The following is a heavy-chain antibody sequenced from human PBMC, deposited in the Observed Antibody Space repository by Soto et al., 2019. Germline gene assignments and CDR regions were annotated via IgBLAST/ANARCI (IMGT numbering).Heavy chain of an antibody. J-gene: IGHJ6*03. CDR2: ISGSGGST. D-gene: IGHD3-16*01. CDR1: GFTLNGCA. Sequence: PGGSLRLSCAASGFTLNGCAMSWVRQAPGKGLEWVSAISGSGGSTYYTDSVKGRFTISRDNSENTLYLQMDSLRAEDTAVYYCSGPPSAYRTYYYMDVWGKGTTVTVSS. CDR3: SGPPSAYRTYYYMDV. V-gene: IGHV3-23*01.